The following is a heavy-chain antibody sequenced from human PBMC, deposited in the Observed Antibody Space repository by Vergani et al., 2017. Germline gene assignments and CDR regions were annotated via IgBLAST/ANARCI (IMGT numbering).Heavy chain of an antibody. J-gene: IGHJ6*03. CDR3: ARLHYYDSSGYYYPNYYYYMDV. V-gene: IGHV1-2*02. Sequence: QVQLVQSGAEVKKPGASVKVSCKASGYTFTGYYMHWVRQAPGQGLEWMGWINPNSGGTNYAQKFQGRVTITADESTSTAYMELSSLRSEDTAVYYCARLHYYDSSGYYYPNYYYYMDVWGKGTTVTGSS. CDR1: GYTFTGYY. D-gene: IGHD3-22*01. CDR2: INPNSGGT.